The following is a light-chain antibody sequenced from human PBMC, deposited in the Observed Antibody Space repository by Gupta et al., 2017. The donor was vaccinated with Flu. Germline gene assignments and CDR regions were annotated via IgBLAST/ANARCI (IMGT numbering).Light chain of an antibody. J-gene: IGKJ4*01. V-gene: IGKV2D-29*02. CDR3: MQSNKFPLT. CDR2: AGS. CDR1: QSLLHSDGGTY. Sequence: DIVMTQSPLSMSVTLGQPASISCRSSQSLLHSDGGTYLDWYFQRPGQSPQLLIYAGSNLFSGVAARITGSGSGTDFTLEISRVEAEDVGTYYCMQSNKFPLTFGGGTKVEIK.